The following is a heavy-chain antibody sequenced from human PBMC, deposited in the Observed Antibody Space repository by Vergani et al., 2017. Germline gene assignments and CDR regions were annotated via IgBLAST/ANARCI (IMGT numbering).Heavy chain of an antibody. CDR1: GVSIGSNSYY. CDR3: TRHGRSGWAGYFQH. V-gene: IGHV4-39*01. J-gene: IGHJ1*01. CDR2: IYYTGTT. D-gene: IGHD6-19*01. Sequence: QLQLQESGPGLVKPSETLSLTCTVSGVSIGSNSYYWGWIRQPPGKGLEWIGTIYYTGTTYYTEAHKSRLTISVDTSKNQFYLNLTSVTAADTAVYYCTRHGRSGWAGYFQHWGQGTLVTASS.